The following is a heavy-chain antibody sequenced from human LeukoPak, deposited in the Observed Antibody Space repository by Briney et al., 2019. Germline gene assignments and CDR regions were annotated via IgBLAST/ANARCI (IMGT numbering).Heavy chain of an antibody. Sequence: SETLSLTCTVSGGYISTYYWSWIRQPAGKGLEWIGRMYTSGSTNYSPSFKSRVTISLDTSKNQFSLKLNSVTAADTAVYYCARFCSGGSCPPSWGQGTLVTVSS. CDR1: GGYISTYY. J-gene: IGHJ4*02. CDR3: ARFCSGGSCPPS. CDR2: MYTSGST. V-gene: IGHV4-4*07. D-gene: IGHD2-15*01.